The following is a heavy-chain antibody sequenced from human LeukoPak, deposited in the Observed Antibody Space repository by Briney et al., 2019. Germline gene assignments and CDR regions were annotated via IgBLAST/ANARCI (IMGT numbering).Heavy chain of an antibody. CDR2: ISYDGSNK. V-gene: IGHV3-30*03. Sequence: GRSLRLSCAASGFTFSSYGMHWVRQAPGKGLEWVAVISYDGSNKYYADSVKGRFTISRDNSKNTLYLQMNSLRAEDTAVYYCASSKGYYYDSSGYGRGYYFDYWGQGTLVTVSS. CDR3: ASSKGYYYDSSGYGRGYYFDY. D-gene: IGHD3-22*01. CDR1: GFTFSSYG. J-gene: IGHJ4*02.